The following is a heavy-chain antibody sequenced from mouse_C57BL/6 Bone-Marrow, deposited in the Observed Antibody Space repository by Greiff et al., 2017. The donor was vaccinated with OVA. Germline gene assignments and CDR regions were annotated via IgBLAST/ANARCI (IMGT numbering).Heavy chain of an antibody. V-gene: IGHV7-3*01. CDR1: GFTFTDYY. CDR2: IRNKANGYTT. J-gene: IGHJ3*01. Sequence: EVQRVESGGGLVQPGGSLSLSCAASGFTFTDYYMSWVRQPPGKALEWLGFIRNKANGYTTEYSASVKGRFTISRDNSQSILYLQMNALRAEDSATYYCARYLLTGTGFAYWGQGTLVTVSA. CDR3: ARYLLTGTGFAY. D-gene: IGHD4-1*01.